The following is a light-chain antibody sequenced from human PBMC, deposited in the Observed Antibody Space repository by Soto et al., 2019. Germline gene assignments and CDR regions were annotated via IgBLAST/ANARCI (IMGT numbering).Light chain of an antibody. CDR1: SSDVGGYNY. V-gene: IGLV2-14*03. J-gene: IGLJ1*01. CDR2: DVS. Sequence: SVLTQPASVSGSPGQSITISCTGTSSDVGGYNYVSWYQHHPGKAPKLMIFDVSNRPSGVSNRFSGSKSGNTASLTIPGLQPEDEADYYCSSYTTSNTRQIVFGTGTKVTVL. CDR3: SSYTTSNTRQIV.